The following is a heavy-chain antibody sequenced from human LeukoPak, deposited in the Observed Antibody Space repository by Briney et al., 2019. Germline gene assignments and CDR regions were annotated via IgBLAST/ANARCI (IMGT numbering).Heavy chain of an antibody. J-gene: IGHJ4*02. V-gene: IGHV3-23*01. CDR3: TTRGGSFSIFDY. CDR2: ISGGGGST. D-gene: IGHD1-26*01. CDR1: GFTFSSYA. Sequence: GGSLRLSCAASGFTFSSYAMSWVRQAPGKGLEWVSVISGGGGSTYYADSVKGRFTISRDNSKNTLYLQMNSLRAEDTAVYYCTTRGGSFSIFDYWGQGTLVTVSS.